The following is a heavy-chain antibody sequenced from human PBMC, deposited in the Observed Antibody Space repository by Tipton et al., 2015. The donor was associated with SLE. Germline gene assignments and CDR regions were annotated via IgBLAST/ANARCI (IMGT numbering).Heavy chain of an antibody. J-gene: IGHJ6*03. V-gene: IGHV1-46*01. CDR3: ARGAGPITSFGNYYYYYYMDV. Sequence: QSGAEVKKPGASVKVSCKASGYTLTSYYMHWVRQAPGQGLEWMGIINPSGGSTSYAQKFQGRVTMTRDTSTSTVYMELSSLRSEDTAVYYCARGAGPITSFGNYYYYYYMDVWGKGTTVTVSS. CDR2: INPSGGST. D-gene: IGHD3-16*01. CDR1: GYTLTSYY.